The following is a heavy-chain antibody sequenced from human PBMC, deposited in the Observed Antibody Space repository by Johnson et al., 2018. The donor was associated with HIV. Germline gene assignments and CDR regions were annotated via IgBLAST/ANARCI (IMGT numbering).Heavy chain of an antibody. D-gene: IGHD3-22*01. CDR2: IRYDGSSK. CDR3: AKDVGNYWPDAFDI. CDR1: GFTFSTYG. Sequence: QEQLVESGGGVVQPGGSLTLSCAASGFTFSTYGMHWVRQAPGKGLEWVTFIRYDGSSKYYAASVKGRFTISRDNSKNTLYLQMNSLRAEDTALYYCAKDVGNYWPDAFDIWGQGTMVTVSS. V-gene: IGHV3-30*02. J-gene: IGHJ3*02.